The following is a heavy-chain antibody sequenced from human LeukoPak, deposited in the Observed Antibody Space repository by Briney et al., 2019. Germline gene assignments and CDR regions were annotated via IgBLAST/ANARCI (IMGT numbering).Heavy chain of an antibody. D-gene: IGHD5/OR15-5a*01. Sequence: PSETLSLTCTVSAGSISSSSHHWGWNRQSPGKGLEWIGSIYSGRTTYYNPSLNNRVTISVVTSKNQFSLQLNSVTAADTSVYYCVRHDGRGGSTMGALDSWGQGSLVTVSS. J-gene: IGHJ4*02. V-gene: IGHV4-39*01. CDR1: AGSISSSSHH. CDR2: IYSGRTT. CDR3: VRHDGRGGSTMGALDS.